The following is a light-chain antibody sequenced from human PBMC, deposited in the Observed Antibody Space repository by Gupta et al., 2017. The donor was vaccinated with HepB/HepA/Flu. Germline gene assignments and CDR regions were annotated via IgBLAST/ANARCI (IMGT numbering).Light chain of an antibody. CDR1: NSNIGNNF. J-gene: IGLJ1*01. CDR2: RDN. Sequence: QAVVTPLYSASGTPWQRVSISCSGSNSNIGNNFVYWYQQLPGTAPKLLIYRDNQRPSGVPDRFSGSKSGTSASLAISGLRSDDEADYYCATWDDSLSTSYVFGTGTKLTVL. CDR3: ATWDDSLSTSYV. V-gene: IGLV1-47*01.